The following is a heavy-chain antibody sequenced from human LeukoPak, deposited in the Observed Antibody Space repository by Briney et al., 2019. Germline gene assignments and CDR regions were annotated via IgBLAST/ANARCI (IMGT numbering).Heavy chain of an antibody. CDR1: GGSISSSSYY. J-gene: IGHJ4*02. CDR3: ARSEGGGLWGYYFDY. D-gene: IGHD2-21*01. CDR2: IYYSGST. Sequence: SETLSLTCTVSGGSISSSSYYWGWIRQPPGKGLEWIGSIYYSGSTYYNPSLESRVTISVDTSKNQFSLKLSSVTAADTAVYYCARSEGGGLWGYYFDYWGQGTLVTVSS. V-gene: IGHV4-39*07.